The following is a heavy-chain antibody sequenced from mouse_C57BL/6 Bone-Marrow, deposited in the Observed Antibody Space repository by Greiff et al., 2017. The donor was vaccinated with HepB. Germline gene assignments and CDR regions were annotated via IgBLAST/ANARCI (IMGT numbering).Heavy chain of an antibody. D-gene: IGHD2-4*01. CDR3: ARDYDYDGGSYCAMDY. CDR2: IHPNSGST. Sequence: QVQLKQPGAELVKPGASVKLSCKASGYTFTSYWMHWVKQRPGQGLEWIGMIHPNSGSTNYNEKFKSKATLTVDKSSSTAYMQLSSLTSEDSAVYYCARDYDYDGGSYCAMDYWGQGTSVTVSS. J-gene: IGHJ4*01. CDR1: GYTFTSYW. V-gene: IGHV1-64*01.